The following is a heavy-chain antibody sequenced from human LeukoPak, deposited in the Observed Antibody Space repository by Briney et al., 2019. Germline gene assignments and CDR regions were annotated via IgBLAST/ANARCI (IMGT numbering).Heavy chain of an antibody. CDR1: GGSISSSSYY. J-gene: IGHJ4*02. D-gene: IGHD2-21*02. CDR2: IYYSGST. V-gene: IGHV4-31*03. Sequence: SETLSLTCTVSGGSISSSSYYWGWIRQHPGKGLEWIGYIYYSGSTYYNPSLKSRVTISVDTSKNQFSLKLSSVTAADTAVYYCATLGRAYCGGDCFHWGQGTLVTVSS. CDR3: ATLGRAYCGGDCFH.